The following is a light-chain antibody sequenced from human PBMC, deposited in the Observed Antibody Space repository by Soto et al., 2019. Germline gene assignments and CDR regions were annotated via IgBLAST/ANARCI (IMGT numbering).Light chain of an antibody. J-gene: IGLJ3*02. CDR2: DVS. CDR1: GTDVGQYNY. Sequence: QSALTQPPSASGSPGQSVTISCTGAGTDVGQYNYVSWYQQHPGKAPKLMIYDVSKRPSGVPDRFSGSKSGNTASLTISGLQAEDEADYYCCSYAGSYTNWVFGGGTKLTVL. V-gene: IGLV2-11*01. CDR3: CSYAGSYTNWV.